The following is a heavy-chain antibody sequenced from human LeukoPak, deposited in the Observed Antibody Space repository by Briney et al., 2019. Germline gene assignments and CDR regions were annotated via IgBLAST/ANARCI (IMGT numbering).Heavy chain of an antibody. CDR2: ISAYNGNT. CDR1: GYTFTSYG. V-gene: IGHV1-18*01. CDR3: ARERGPRGNTAFDY. D-gene: IGHD5-18*01. Sequence: GASVKVSCKASGYTFTSYGISWVRQAPGQGLEWMGWISAYNGNTNYAQKLQGRVTMTTDTSTSTAYMELRSLRSDDTAVYYCARERGPRGNTAFDYWGQGTLVTVSS. J-gene: IGHJ4*02.